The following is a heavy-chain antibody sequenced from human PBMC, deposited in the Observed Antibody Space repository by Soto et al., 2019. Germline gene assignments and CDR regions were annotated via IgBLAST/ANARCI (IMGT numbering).Heavy chain of an antibody. CDR1: GFTFTRSA. CDR3: AAQPPTNYYDSSGYWYAFDI. CDR2: IVVGSGNT. Sequence: SVKVSCKASGFTFTRSAVEWVRQARGQRLERIGWIVVGSGNTNYAQKFQERVTITRDMSTSTAYMELSSLRSEDTAVYYCAAQPPTNYYDSSGYWYAFDIWGQGTRVTVSS. V-gene: IGHV1-58*01. D-gene: IGHD3-22*01. J-gene: IGHJ3*02.